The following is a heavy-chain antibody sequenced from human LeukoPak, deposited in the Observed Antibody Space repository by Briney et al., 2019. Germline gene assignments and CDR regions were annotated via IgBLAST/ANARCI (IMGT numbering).Heavy chain of an antibody. V-gene: IGHV3-74*01. CDR3: ARGHYCSGGSCYYHYFDN. D-gene: IGHD2-15*01. CDR2: INTDEIST. Sequence: PGGSLRLSCAASGFTFSNFRMHWVRQAPGKGLVWVSRINTDEISTSYADSVKGRFTISRDNAKNTLYLQMNSRRAEDTAVYYCARGHYCSGGSCYYHYFDNWGQGTLVTVSS. J-gene: IGHJ4*02. CDR1: GFTFSNFR.